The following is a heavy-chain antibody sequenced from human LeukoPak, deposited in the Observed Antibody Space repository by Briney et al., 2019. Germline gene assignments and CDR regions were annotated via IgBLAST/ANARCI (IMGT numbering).Heavy chain of an antibody. CDR2: INPSGGST. V-gene: IGHV1-46*01. Sequence: ASVKVSCKASGYTFTSYYMHWVRQAPGQGLEWMGIINPSGGSTSYAQKFQGRVTMTEDTSTDTAYMELSSLRSEDTAVYYCAILVGATDLFDYWGQGTLVTVSS. CDR3: AILVGATDLFDY. D-gene: IGHD1-26*01. CDR1: GYTFTSYY. J-gene: IGHJ4*02.